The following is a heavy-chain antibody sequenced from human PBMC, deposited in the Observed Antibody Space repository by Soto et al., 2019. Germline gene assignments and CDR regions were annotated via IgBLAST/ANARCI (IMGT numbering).Heavy chain of an antibody. D-gene: IGHD3-10*01. J-gene: IGHJ4*02. CDR2: ISDSGGST. Sequence: EWQMLESGGGLVQPGGSLRLSCAASGFTFSNYAMSWVRQAPGKGLEWVSGISDSGGSTYYADSVKGRFTIARDNYRNTLYLQMNSLRAEDTAVYYCAKDRGYHGSGNYFDYWGQGTLVTVSS. V-gene: IGHV3-23*01. CDR1: GFTFSNYA. CDR3: AKDRGYHGSGNYFDY.